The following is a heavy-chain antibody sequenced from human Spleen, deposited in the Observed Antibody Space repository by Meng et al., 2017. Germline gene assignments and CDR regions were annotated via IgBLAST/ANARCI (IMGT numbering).Heavy chain of an antibody. D-gene: IGHD2-15*01. V-gene: IGHV3-30*04. CDR1: GFTFSSYA. CDR2: ISYDGSNK. CDR3: TRSVVATTNWFDP. Sequence: GESLKISCAASGFTFSSYAMHWVRQAPGKGLEWVAVISYDGSNKYYADSVKGRFTISRDNSKNTLYLQMNSLRPEDTAVYYCTRSVVATTNWFDPWGQGTLVTVSS. J-gene: IGHJ5*02.